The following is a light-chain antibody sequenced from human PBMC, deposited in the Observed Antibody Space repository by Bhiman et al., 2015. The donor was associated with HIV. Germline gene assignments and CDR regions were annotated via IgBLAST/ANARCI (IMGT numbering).Light chain of an antibody. V-gene: IGLV2-14*03. CDR1: SSDVGGYNY. Sequence: QSALTQPASVSGSPGQSITISCTGTSSDVGGYNYVSWYQQHPGKAPKLLIYGVSNRPSGVSNRFSASKSGNTASLTVSGLQAEDEADYYCSSFVGSNNLIFAGGTKLTVL. J-gene: IGLJ2*01. CDR3: SSFVGSNNLI. CDR2: GVS.